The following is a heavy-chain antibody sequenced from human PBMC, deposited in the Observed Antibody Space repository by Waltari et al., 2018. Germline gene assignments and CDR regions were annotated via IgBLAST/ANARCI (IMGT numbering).Heavy chain of an antibody. J-gene: IGHJ3*01. V-gene: IGHV3-53*02. CDR3: ATLGAYLGAFEV. CDR1: AFIVRNNY. D-gene: IGHD3-16*01. CDR2: IYAGGGS. Sequence: EVQLVETGGALIHPGGSLSLSCAASAFIVRNNYMAWVRQAPGKGLEWVSVIYAGGGSDSADSVRGRFTISRDNSKNTLYLEMNALRPDDTAVYYCATLGAYLGAFEVWGRGTMVTVSS.